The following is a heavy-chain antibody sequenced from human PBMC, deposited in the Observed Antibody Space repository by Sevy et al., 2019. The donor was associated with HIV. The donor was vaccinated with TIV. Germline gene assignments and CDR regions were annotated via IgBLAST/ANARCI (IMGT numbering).Heavy chain of an antibody. J-gene: IGHJ4*02. CDR1: GYTLTNLS. Sequence: ASVKVSCKVSGYTLTNLSIHWVRQAPGKGLEWMGRFDPEDGETIYAQKFQGRFTMTEDTSRDTAYMELNSLRSDDTAVYYCATTREYYSDNSGYFDYWGQGALVTVSS. V-gene: IGHV1-24*01. D-gene: IGHD3-22*01. CDR2: FDPEDGET. CDR3: ATTREYYSDNSGYFDY.